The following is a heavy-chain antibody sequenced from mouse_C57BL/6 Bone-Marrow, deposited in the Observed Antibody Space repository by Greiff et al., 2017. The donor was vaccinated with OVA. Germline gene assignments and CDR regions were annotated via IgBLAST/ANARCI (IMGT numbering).Heavy chain of an antibody. D-gene: IGHD2-4*01. CDR1: GFTFSSYA. Sequence: DVHLVESGEGLVKPGGSLKLSCAASGFTFSSYAMSWVRQTPEKRLEWVAYISSGGDYIYYADTVKGRFTISRDNARNTLYLQMSSLKSEDTAMYYCTRETMITTKRYYFDYWGQGTTLTVSS. CDR2: ISSGGDYI. V-gene: IGHV5-9-1*02. CDR3: TRETMITTKRYYFDY. J-gene: IGHJ2*01.